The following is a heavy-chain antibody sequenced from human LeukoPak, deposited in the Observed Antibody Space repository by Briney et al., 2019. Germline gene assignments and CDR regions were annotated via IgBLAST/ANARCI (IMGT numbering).Heavy chain of an antibody. CDR3: ARVRSVPRYDSSGYQPGYFDY. J-gene: IGHJ4*02. Sequence: PSETLSLTCAVYGGSFSGYYWSWIRQPPGKGLEWIGEINHSGSTNYNPSLKSRVTISVDTSKNQFSLKLSSVTAADTAVYYCARVRSVPRYDSSGYQPGYFDYWGQGTLVTVSS. D-gene: IGHD3-22*01. V-gene: IGHV4-34*01. CDR2: INHSGST. CDR1: GGSFSGYY.